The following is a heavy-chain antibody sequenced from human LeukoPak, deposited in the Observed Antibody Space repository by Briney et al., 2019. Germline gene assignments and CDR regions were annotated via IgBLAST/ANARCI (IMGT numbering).Heavy chain of an antibody. V-gene: IGHV3-7*03. Sequence: GGSLRLSCAASGFTFSSYWMSWVRQAPGKGLEWVATIKQDGGERYYVDSVEGRFTISRDNGKTSVYLQMNSLRADDTAVYYCARSRAAVVMGELIPSFYYGMDVWGQGTTVTVSS. D-gene: IGHD3-16*01. CDR2: IKQDGGER. CDR3: ARSRAAVVMGELIPSFYYGMDV. CDR1: GFTFSSYW. J-gene: IGHJ6*02.